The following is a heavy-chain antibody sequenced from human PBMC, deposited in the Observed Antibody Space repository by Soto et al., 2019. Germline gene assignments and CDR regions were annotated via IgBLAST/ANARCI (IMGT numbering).Heavy chain of an antibody. Sequence: SETLSLTCTVSGGSISSYYWSWIRQPAGKGLEWIGRIYTSGSTNYNPSLKSRVTKAVDTSKNQFSLKLSSVTAAATAVYYCGIGRSYYDFWSGYYTGVCFDTWGQGTLVTVSS. CDR2: IYTSGST. CDR1: GGSISSYY. J-gene: IGHJ5*02. D-gene: IGHD3-3*01. CDR3: GIGRSYYDFWSGYYTGVCFDT. V-gene: IGHV4-4*07.